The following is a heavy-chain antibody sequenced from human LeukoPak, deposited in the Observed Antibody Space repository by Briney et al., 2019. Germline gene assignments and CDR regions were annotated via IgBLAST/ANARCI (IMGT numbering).Heavy chain of an antibody. CDR2: ISYDGSNK. D-gene: IGHD2-21*01. V-gene: IGHV3-30-3*01. J-gene: IGHJ4*02. CDR3: ARSCGGDCSSGVHDY. Sequence: PGGSLRLSCAASGFTFSSYAMHWVRQAPGKGLEWVAVISYDGSNKYYADSVKGRFTISRDNSKNTLYLQMNSLRADDTAVYYCARSCGGDCSSGVHDYWGQGTLVTVSS. CDR1: GFTFSSYA.